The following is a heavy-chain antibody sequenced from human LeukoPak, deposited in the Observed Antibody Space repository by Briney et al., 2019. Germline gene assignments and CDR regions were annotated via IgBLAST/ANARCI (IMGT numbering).Heavy chain of an antibody. V-gene: IGHV1-69*13. CDR1: GGTFSSYA. Sequence: GASVKASCKASGGTFSSYAISWVRQAPGQGLEWMGGIIPIFGTANYAQKFQGRVTITADESTSTAYMELSSLRSEDTAVYYCARVGGYDTLYYYYYGMDAWGQGTTVTVSS. CDR2: IIPIFGTA. D-gene: IGHD5-12*01. CDR3: ARVGGYDTLYYYYYGMDA. J-gene: IGHJ6*02.